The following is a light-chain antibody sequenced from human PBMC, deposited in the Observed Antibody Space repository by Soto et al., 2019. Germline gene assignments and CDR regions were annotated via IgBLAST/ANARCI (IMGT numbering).Light chain of an antibody. Sequence: DIQMTQSPSSVSASVGDRVTITCRASQDISRWLAWYQQKPGKAPRLLIYDASNLESGVPSRFRGSGSVTDFNFTISSLQPKASATDYCQPNYIFPRTFGRGTQVEVK. CDR3: QPNYIFPRT. V-gene: IGKV1-12*01. CDR2: DAS. CDR1: QDISRW. J-gene: IGKJ1*01.